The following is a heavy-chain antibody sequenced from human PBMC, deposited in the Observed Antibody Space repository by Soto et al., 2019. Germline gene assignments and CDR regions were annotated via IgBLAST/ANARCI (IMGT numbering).Heavy chain of an antibody. Sequence: QVQLVQSGAEVKKPGASVKVSCKASGYTFTSYYMNWVRQAPGQGLEWIGIINPSGGSISDAQKLQGRVTMTRDTSTSTVYMELSSLRSEDTAVYYCARDNEGIAAPGGLQHWGQGTLVTVSS. CDR3: ARDNEGIAAPGGLQH. V-gene: IGHV1-46*04. D-gene: IGHD6-13*01. CDR2: INPSGGSI. J-gene: IGHJ1*01. CDR1: GYTFTSYY.